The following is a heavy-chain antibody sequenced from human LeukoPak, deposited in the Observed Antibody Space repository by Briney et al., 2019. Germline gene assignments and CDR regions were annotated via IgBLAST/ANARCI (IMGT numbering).Heavy chain of an antibody. J-gene: IGHJ4*02. CDR3: AGGSPDPNDFYS. D-gene: IGHD2-8*01. Sequence: GASVKVSCKASGGTFSSYAISWVRQAPGQGLEWLGGIIPMFATAKYAQKLQGRVTITTDESTSTAYMELSSLRSQDTAVYYCAGGSPDPNDFYSWGQGTLATVSS. CDR2: IIPMFATA. CDR1: GGTFSSYA. V-gene: IGHV1-69*05.